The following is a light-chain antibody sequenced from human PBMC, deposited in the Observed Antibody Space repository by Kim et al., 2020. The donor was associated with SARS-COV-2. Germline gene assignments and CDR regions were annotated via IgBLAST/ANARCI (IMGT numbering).Light chain of an antibody. V-gene: IGKV1-39*01. CDR1: QTIITY. J-gene: IGKJ2*01. CDR2: DAS. Sequence: SASVGDGVTITCRASQTIITYLKWYQQKPGKAPKVLIYDASKMQRGVPSRFSGRVSGTDFTLTISSLQPEDFATYYCQQTYTTPYTFGQGTKLEI. CDR3: QQTYTTPYT.